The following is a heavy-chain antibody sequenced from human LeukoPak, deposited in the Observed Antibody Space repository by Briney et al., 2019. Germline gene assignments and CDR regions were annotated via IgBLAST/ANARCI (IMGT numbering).Heavy chain of an antibody. CDR3: TKDHDGMHA. Sequence: GGCLRLSCAASGFTFSSNAMSWVRQAPGKGLEWVSVISVSGSRAYYADLVKGRFTVSRDNSKNTVLLQMNSLRVEDTAVYYCTKDHDGMHAWGQGTTVTVSS. J-gene: IGHJ6*02. V-gene: IGHV3-23*01. CDR2: ISVSGSRA. CDR1: GFTFSSNA.